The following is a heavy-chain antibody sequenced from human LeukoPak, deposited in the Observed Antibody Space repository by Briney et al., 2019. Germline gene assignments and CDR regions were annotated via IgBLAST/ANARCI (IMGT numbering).Heavy chain of an antibody. V-gene: IGHV1-46*01. CDR2: INPSGGST. J-gene: IGHJ4*02. D-gene: IGHD5-12*01. CDR1: GYTFTSYY. CDR3: ARDRLGGYDWDYFDY. Sequence: GASVKVSCKASGYTFTSYYMHWVRQAPGQGLEWMGIINPSGGSTSYAQKFQGRVTMTRDTSTSTVYMELSSLRSEDTAEYYCARDRLGGYDWDYFDYWGQGTLVTVSS.